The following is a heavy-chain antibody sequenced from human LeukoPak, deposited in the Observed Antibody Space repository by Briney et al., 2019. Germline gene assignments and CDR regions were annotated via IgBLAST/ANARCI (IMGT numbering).Heavy chain of an antibody. CDR2: IYYSGST. J-gene: IGHJ5*02. CDR3: ARHPRPQWDIGDYWFDP. D-gene: IGHD1-26*01. V-gene: IGHV4-59*08. Sequence: PSETLSLTCTVSGGSISSYYWSWIRQPPGKGLEWIGYIYYSGSTNYNPSLKSRVTISVDTSKNQFSLKLSSVTAADTAVYYCARHPRPQWDIGDYWFDPWGQGTLVTVSS. CDR1: GGSISSYY.